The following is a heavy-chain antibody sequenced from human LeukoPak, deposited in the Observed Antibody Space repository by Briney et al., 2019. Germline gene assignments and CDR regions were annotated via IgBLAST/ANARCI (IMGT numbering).Heavy chain of an antibody. Sequence: GGSLRLSCAASGFSVSTNYMSWVRQAPGKGLEWVSFIYSGGDTYYADSVKGRFAFSRDNSMNTLYLQMNSLRAEDTAVYYCARDISGGWEFHDAFDIWGQGTMVTVSS. CDR1: GFSVSTNY. CDR2: IYSGGDT. CDR3: ARDISGGWEFHDAFDI. J-gene: IGHJ3*02. D-gene: IGHD1-26*01. V-gene: IGHV3-66*01.